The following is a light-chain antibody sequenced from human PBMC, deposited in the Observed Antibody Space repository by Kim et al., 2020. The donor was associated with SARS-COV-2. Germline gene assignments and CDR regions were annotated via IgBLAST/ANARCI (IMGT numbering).Light chain of an antibody. J-gene: IGKJ5*01. CDR3: QQYENIPIT. V-gene: IGKV1-33*01. Sequence: EIQMTQSPSSLSASVGDSVTITCQASRHINNYLNWYQQKPGKAPKLLISDASNLETGLPSRFSGRGSGTDFTFTISSLQPEDIATYYCQQYENIPITFGQGTRLEIK. CDR1: RHINNY. CDR2: DAS.